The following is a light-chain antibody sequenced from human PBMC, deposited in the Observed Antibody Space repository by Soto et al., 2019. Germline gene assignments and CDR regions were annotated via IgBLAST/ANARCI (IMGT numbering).Light chain of an antibody. V-gene: IGKV3-15*01. CDR3: QQYNNWPRT. J-gene: IGKJ1*01. CDR2: RAS. Sequence: EIVMTQSTATLSVSPVEGATLSCRAIESVSSNLAWYQLKPGQAASLLIYRASAMATGIPARFSCSGSGRQFTYICSLLQSAEFVVYYWQQYNNWPRTFGQGTKVDIK. CDR1: ESVSSN.